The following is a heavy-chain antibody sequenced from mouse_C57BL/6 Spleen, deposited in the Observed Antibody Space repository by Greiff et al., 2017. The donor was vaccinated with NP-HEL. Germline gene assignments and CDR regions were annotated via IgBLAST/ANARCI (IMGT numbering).Heavy chain of an antibody. CDR2: IDPGGGDT. Sequence: EVQLQQSGAELVRPGASVKLSCTASGFNFKGYYMHWVQQRPEQGLEWIGRIDPGGGDTEYAPKFKGKATMTADTSSNTSYLQLSSLTSEDTAVYYGTRVYYESSRLAYWGQGTPVTVSA. D-gene: IGHD2-4*01. CDR1: GFNFKGYY. J-gene: IGHJ3*01. V-gene: IGHV14-1*01. CDR3: TRVYYESSRLAY.